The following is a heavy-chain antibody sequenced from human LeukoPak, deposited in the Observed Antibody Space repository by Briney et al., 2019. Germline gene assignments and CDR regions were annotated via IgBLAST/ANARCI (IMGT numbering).Heavy chain of an antibody. CDR3: ARAPYYDFWSGTAWDY. D-gene: IGHD3-3*01. CDR1: GGTFSDYA. J-gene: IGHJ4*02. Sequence: SVKVSCKASGGTFSDYAISWVRQAPGQGLEWMGGIIPRFGKTNYAKKFPGRLTITTDESTSTVYMELISLRSEDTAVYFCARAPYYDFWSGTAWDYWGQGTLVTVSS. V-gene: IGHV1-69*05. CDR2: IIPRFGKT.